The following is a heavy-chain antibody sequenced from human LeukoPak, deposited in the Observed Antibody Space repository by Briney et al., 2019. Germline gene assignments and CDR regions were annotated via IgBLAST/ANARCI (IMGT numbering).Heavy chain of an antibody. Sequence: GGSLRLSCAASGFTFSRCGMTWVRQAPGKGLEWVSSISGSDDGTYYADSAKGRFTISRDNSKNTVYLQMNSLSAEDTAIYYCAKRGPIYSATPGNYFDHWGQGTLVTVSS. V-gene: IGHV3-23*01. CDR3: AKRGPIYSATPGNYFDH. J-gene: IGHJ4*02. CDR2: ISGSDDGT. D-gene: IGHD3-10*01. CDR1: GFTFSRCG.